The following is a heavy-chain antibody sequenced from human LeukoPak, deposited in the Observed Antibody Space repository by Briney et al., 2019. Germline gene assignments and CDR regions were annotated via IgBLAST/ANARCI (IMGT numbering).Heavy chain of an antibody. CDR3: ARDDYSNSWFDP. V-gene: IGHV3-11*01. Sequence: GGSLRLSCAASGFTFSDYFTSWIRQAPGKGLEWISYISDNGKTIYYADSVKGRFTISRDNAKNSLYLQMTSLRAEDTAVYYCARDDYSNSWFDPWGQGTLVTVSS. J-gene: IGHJ5*02. D-gene: IGHD2-15*01. CDR1: GFTFSDYF. CDR2: ISDNGKTI.